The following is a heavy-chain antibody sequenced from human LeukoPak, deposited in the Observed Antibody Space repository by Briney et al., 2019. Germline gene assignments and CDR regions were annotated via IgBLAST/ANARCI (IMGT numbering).Heavy chain of an antibody. Sequence: GGSLRLPCTGSGFSFTSFDMNWVRQAPGKGLEWLAGISASGLSTYYADSIKSRFAISRDNSNNTLYLQMYTMGADDTAIYYCTRGDAASQQVFFYWGQGALVTVSS. V-gene: IGHV3-23*01. D-gene: IGHD6-13*01. CDR2: ISASGLST. CDR3: TRGDAASQQVFFY. J-gene: IGHJ4*02. CDR1: GFSFTSFD.